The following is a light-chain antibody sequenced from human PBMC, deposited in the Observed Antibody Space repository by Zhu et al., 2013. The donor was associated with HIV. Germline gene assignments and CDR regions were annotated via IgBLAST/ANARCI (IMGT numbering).Light chain of an antibody. V-gene: IGKV3-20*01. Sequence: EIVLTQSPGTMSLSPGERATLSCRASQSVSSNYLAWYQRKLGQAPRLLIYAASSRATGIPDRFSGSGSGTDFSLTISRLEPEDFAVYYCQQYGSPSFTFGGGTKVEIK. CDR3: QQYGSPSFT. J-gene: IGKJ4*01. CDR2: AAS. CDR1: QSVSSNY.